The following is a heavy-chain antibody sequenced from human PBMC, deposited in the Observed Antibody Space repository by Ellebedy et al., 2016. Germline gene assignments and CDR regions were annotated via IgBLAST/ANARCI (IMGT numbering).Heavy chain of an antibody. V-gene: IGHV3-11*01. J-gene: IGHJ4*02. CDR3: VKGEKYHVAVAGRGFRNDY. Sequence: GESLKISCAASGFTFSDYYMSWIRQAPGKGLEWVSYISSSGSTIYYADSVKGRFTISRDNSKNTLNLQMKSLRVEDTAIYYCVKGEKYHVAVAGRGFRNDYWGPGTLVTVSS. CDR1: GFTFSDYY. D-gene: IGHD6-19*01. CDR2: ISSSGSTI.